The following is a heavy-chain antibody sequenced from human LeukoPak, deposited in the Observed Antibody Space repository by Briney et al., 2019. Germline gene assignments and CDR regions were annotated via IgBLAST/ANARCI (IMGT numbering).Heavy chain of an antibody. V-gene: IGHV3-30*18. CDR3: AKDRAMIVVVSHFDY. J-gene: IGHJ4*02. CDR1: GFTFSSYG. CDR2: ISYDGSNK. D-gene: IGHD3-22*01. Sequence: GGSLRLSCAASGFTFSSYGMHWVRQAPGKGLEWVAVISYDGSNKFYADSVKGRFTISRDNSKSTLYLQMNSLRTEDTALYYCAKDRAMIVVVSHFDYWGQGTLVTVSS.